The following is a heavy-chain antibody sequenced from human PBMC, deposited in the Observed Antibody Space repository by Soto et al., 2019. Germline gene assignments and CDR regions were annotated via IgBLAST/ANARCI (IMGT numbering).Heavy chain of an antibody. V-gene: IGHV1-46*03. CDR1: GYSFTTYY. J-gene: IGHJ1*01. D-gene: IGHD6-13*01. CDR3: AREVRLPSIAPAAYFQH. CDR2: VNPSGGTT. Sequence: QVQLVQSGAEVKRPGASVKVSCKASGYSFTTYYIHWVRQAPGQGLEWMGTVNPSGGTTTYAQKFQGRVTMTRDTSTSTVYMELYSLRSEDTAVYYCAREVRLPSIAPAAYFQHWGQGTLVTVSS.